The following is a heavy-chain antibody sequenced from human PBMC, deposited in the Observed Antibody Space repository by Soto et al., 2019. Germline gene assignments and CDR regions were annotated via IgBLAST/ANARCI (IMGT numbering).Heavy chain of an antibody. D-gene: IGHD3-10*01. Sequence: QVQLVESGGGVVQPGRSLRLSCAASGFTFSSYGMHWVRQAPGKGLEWVAVISYDGSNKYYADSVKGRFTISRDNSKNTLYLQMNSLRAEDTAVYYCAALYGGGWDYWGQGTLVTVSS. J-gene: IGHJ4*02. V-gene: IGHV3-30*03. CDR3: AALYGGGWDY. CDR1: GFTFSSYG. CDR2: ISYDGSNK.